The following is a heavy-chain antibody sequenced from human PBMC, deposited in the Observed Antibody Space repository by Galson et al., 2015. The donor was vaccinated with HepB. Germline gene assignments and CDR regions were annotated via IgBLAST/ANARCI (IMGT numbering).Heavy chain of an antibody. CDR1: GYTFTSYG. V-gene: IGHV1-18*01. J-gene: IGHJ4*02. D-gene: IGHD3-10*01. Sequence: SVKVSCKASGYTFTSYGISWVRQAPGQGLEWMGWISAYNGNTNYAQKLQGRVTMTTDTSTSTAYMELRSLRSDDTAVYYCARDRNYFYGSGSYYKPRSYFDYWGQGTLVTVSS. CDR2: ISAYNGNT. CDR3: ARDRNYFYGSGSYYKPRSYFDY.